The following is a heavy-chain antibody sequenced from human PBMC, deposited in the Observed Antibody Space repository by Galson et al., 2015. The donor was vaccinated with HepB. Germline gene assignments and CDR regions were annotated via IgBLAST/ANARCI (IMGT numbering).Heavy chain of an antibody. D-gene: IGHD3-16*01. CDR3: AKDRTFGGVIAYYFDY. Sequence: SLRLSCAASGFTFSSYGMHWVRQAPGKGLEWVAVISYDGSNKYYADSVKGRFTISRDNSKNTLYLQMNSLRAEDTAVYYCAKDRTFGGVIAYYFDYWGQGTLVTVSS. CDR2: ISYDGSNK. J-gene: IGHJ4*02. CDR1: GFTFSSYG. V-gene: IGHV3-30*18.